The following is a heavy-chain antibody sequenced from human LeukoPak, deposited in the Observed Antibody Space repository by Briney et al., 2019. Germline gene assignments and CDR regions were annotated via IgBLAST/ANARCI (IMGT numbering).Heavy chain of an antibody. Sequence: SETLSLTCTVSGGSISSYYWSWIRQPAGKELEWIGRIYTSGSTNYNPSLESRVTMSLDTSKNQFSLRLSSVTAADTAVYYCARGGAYYYDSTGYYYFDFWGQGTLVTVSS. CDR2: IYTSGST. J-gene: IGHJ4*02. CDR1: GGSISSYY. V-gene: IGHV4-4*07. CDR3: ARGGAYYYDSTGYYYFDF. D-gene: IGHD3-22*01.